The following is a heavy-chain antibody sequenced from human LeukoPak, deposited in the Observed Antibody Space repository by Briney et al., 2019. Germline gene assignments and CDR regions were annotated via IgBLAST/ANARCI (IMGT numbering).Heavy chain of an antibody. Sequence: GRSLRLSCAASGFTFSSYGMHWVRQAPGKGLEWVAVISYDGSNKYYADSVKGRFTISRDNSKNTLYLQMNSLRAEDTAVYYCARDQFMVVPAAIGPFQHWGQGTLVTVSS. CDR1: GFTFSSYG. CDR2: ISYDGSNK. D-gene: IGHD2-2*01. J-gene: IGHJ1*01. V-gene: IGHV3-30*03. CDR3: ARDQFMVVPAAIGPFQH.